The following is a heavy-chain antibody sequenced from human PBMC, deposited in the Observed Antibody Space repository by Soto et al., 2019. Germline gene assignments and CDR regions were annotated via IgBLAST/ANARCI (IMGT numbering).Heavy chain of an antibody. Sequence: LRLSFVACGXTLINYGMHWVRQAPGKGLEWVAVISYDGSNTYYADSVKGRFTISRDKSKNTLYLQMNSLRAEDTAVYYCARQLGMGAFDIWGQGTLVTVSS. V-gene: IGHV3-30*03. CDR1: GXTLINYG. J-gene: IGHJ3*02. CDR3: ARQLGMGAFDI. CDR2: ISYDGSNT. D-gene: IGHD7-27*01.